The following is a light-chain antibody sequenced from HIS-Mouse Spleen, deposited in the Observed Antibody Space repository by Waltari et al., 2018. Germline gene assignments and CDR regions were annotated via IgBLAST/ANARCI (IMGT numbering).Light chain of an antibody. V-gene: IGLV1-40*01. CDR3: QSYDSSLSGWV. CDR2: GNS. CDR1: SSNIGAGYD. J-gene: IGLJ3*02. Sequence: QSVLTPPPSVSGAPGPRVTISCTGSSSNIGAGYDVPWYQQLPGTAPKLLIYGNSNRPSGVPDRFSGSKSGTSASLAITGLQAEDEADYYCQSYDSSLSGWVFGGGTKLNVL.